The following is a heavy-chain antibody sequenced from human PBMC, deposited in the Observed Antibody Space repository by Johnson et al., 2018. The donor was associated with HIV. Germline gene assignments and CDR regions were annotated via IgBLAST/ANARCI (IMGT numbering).Heavy chain of an antibody. D-gene: IGHD1-26*01. CDR3: ARGGRKWELLGDDAFEI. CDR1: GFTFSSYD. V-gene: IGHV3-13*01. Sequence: VQLVESGGGLVQPGGSLRLSCAASGFTFSSYDMHWVRQATGKGLEWVSAIGSAGDTYYPGSVKGRFTISRENAKNSLYLQRNSLRAGDTAVYYCARGGRKWELLGDDAFEIWGQGTMVTVSS. CDR2: IGSAGDT. J-gene: IGHJ3*02.